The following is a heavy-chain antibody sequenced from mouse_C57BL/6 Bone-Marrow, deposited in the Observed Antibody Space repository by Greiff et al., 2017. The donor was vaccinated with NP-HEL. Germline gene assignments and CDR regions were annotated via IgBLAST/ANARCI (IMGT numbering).Heavy chain of an antibody. Sequence: QVQLQQPGAELVRPGPSVKLSCKASGYTFTSYWMHWVKQRPGQGLEWIGVIDPSDSYTNYNQKFKGKATLTVDTSSSTAYMQLSSLTSEDSAVYYCASYSNYVNFDYWGQGTTLTVSS. J-gene: IGHJ2*01. CDR2: IDPSDSYT. CDR3: ASYSNYVNFDY. D-gene: IGHD2-5*01. CDR1: GYTFTSYW. V-gene: IGHV1-59*01.